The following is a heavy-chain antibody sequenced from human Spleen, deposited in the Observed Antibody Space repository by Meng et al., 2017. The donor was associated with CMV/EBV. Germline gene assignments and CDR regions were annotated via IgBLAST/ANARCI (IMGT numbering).Heavy chain of an antibody. CDR2: IKQDGSEK. D-gene: IGHD3-10*01. CDR1: GFTFSSYW. J-gene: IGHJ6*02. V-gene: IGHV3-7*01. CDR3: ARDLLGSYYYYGMDV. Sequence: GGSLRLSCAASGFTFSSYWMSWVRQAPGKGLEWVANIKQDGSEKYYVDSVKGRFTISRDNAKNSLYLQMNSLRAEDTAVYYCARDLLGSYYYYGMDVWGQGTTVTVSS.